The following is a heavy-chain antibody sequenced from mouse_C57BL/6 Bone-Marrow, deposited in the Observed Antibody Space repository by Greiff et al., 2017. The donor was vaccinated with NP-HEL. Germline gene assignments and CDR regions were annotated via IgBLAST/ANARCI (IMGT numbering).Heavy chain of an antibody. Sequence: EVHLVESGGGLVQPGGSLKLSCAASGFTFSDYYMYWVRQTPEKRLEWVAYISNGGGSTYYPDTVKGRFTISRDNAKNTLYLQMSRLKSEDTAMYYCARESWFAYWGQGTLVTVSA. CDR3: ARESWFAY. CDR1: GFTFSDYY. CDR2: ISNGGGST. V-gene: IGHV5-12*01. J-gene: IGHJ3*01.